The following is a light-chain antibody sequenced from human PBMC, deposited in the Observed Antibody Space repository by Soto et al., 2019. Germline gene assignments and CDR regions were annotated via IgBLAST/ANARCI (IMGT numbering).Light chain of an antibody. J-gene: IGKJ2*01. CDR2: DAS. CDR3: QQYEKLPYT. Sequence: DIQMTQSPSSLSASVGDRVTISCQASHDISIYLTWYQQKPGEAPKVLIYDASTLETGFPSRFSGSGSGTYFTFTISSLQPEDIATYHCQQYEKLPYTFGQGTKLEIK. CDR1: HDISIY. V-gene: IGKV1-33*01.